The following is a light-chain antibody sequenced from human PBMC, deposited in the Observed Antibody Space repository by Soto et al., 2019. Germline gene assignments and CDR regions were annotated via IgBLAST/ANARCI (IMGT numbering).Light chain of an antibody. Sequence: DIQMTQSPSTLPASVGDRVTITCRASQSIDRWLAWYQQRPGKVPKRLIYSATRSESGVPSRFSGSGSGTEFTLTISSLQPEDFATYDCLQHKSYPRTFGQGTKVDIK. CDR3: LQHKSYPRT. CDR1: QSIDRW. CDR2: SAT. V-gene: IGKV1-5*01. J-gene: IGKJ1*01.